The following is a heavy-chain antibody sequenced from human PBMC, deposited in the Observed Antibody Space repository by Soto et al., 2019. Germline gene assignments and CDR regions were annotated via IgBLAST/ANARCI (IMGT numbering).Heavy chain of an antibody. CDR3: ARGSSRRFDP. CDR2: INHSGST. CDR1: GGSFSGYY. J-gene: IGHJ5*02. Sequence: SETLSLTCAVYGGSFSGYYWSWIRQPPGKGLEWIGEINHSGSTNYNPSLKSRVTISVDXXXXXXPXXXXXXTAADTAVYYCARGSSRRFDPWGQGTLVTVSS. D-gene: IGHD6-6*01. V-gene: IGHV4-34*01.